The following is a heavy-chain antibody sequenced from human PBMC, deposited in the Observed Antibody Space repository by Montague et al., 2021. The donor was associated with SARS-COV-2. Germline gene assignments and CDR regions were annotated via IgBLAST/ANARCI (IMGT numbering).Heavy chain of an antibody. CDR2: IYYSGTI. D-gene: IGHD3-10*01. V-gene: IGHV4-31*03. CDR3: ATASGSGCLGFHY. J-gene: IGHJ4*02. CDR1: GASISTGAYY. Sequence: TLSLTCTVSGASISTGAYYWSWIRQHPEKGLEWIGYIYYSGTIYYNPSLKGRVTISLDTSNNHASLKLSSVTAADTAVYYCATASGSGCLGFHYWGQGTLVLVSS.